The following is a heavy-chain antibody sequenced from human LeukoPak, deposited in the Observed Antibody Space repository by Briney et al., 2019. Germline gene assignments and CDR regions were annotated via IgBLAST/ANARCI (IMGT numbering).Heavy chain of an antibody. Sequence: SETLSLTCAVYGGSFSGYYWSWIRQPPGKGLEWIGEINHSGSTNYNPSLKSRVTISVDTSKNQFSLKLSSVTAADTAVYYCARVGKVGSITMVRGRAAPLDYWGQEPWSPSPQ. CDR2: INHSGST. J-gene: IGHJ4*01. CDR1: GGSFSGYY. CDR3: ARVGKVGSITMVRGRAAPLDY. V-gene: IGHV4-34*01. D-gene: IGHD3-10*01.